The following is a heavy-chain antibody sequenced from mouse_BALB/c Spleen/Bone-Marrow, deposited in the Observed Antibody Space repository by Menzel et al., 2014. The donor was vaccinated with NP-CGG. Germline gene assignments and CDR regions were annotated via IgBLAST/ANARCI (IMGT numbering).Heavy chain of an antibody. Sequence: EVQLQQSGPELVKPGASVKMSCKASGYTFISYVMHWVKQKPGQGLEWIGNINPYNDGTKYNEKFKGKATLTSDKFSSTAYMELGSLTSEDSAVYYCARSLYGFDWYFDVWGAGTTVTVSS. CDR1: GYTFISYV. CDR2: INPYNDGT. D-gene: IGHD2-2*01. CDR3: ARSLYGFDWYFDV. J-gene: IGHJ1*01. V-gene: IGHV1-14*01.